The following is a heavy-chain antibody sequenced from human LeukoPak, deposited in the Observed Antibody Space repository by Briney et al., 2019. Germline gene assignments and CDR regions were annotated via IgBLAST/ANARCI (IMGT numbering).Heavy chain of an antibody. Sequence: GGSLRLSCAASGFTFSSYSMNWVRQAPGKGLEWVASISSSSSYIYYADSVKGRFTISRDNAKNSLYLQMTSLRAEDTAVYYCARSTARTNDAFDIWGQGTMVTVSS. V-gene: IGHV3-21*01. CDR3: ARSTARTNDAFDI. CDR1: GFTFSSYS. J-gene: IGHJ3*02. CDR2: ISSSSSYI. D-gene: IGHD5-18*01.